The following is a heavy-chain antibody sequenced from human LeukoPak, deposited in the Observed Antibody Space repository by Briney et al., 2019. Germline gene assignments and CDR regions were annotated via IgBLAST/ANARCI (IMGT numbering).Heavy chain of an antibody. Sequence: GGSLRLSCAASGFTFSSYSMNWVRQAPGKGLEWVSYISSSGSTIYYADSVKGRFTISRDNAKNSLYLQMNSLRAEDTAVYYCARAIVGATSLYFDYWGQGTLVIVSS. D-gene: IGHD1-26*01. CDR1: GFTFSSYS. J-gene: IGHJ4*02. CDR3: ARAIVGATSLYFDY. CDR2: ISSSGSTI. V-gene: IGHV3-48*04.